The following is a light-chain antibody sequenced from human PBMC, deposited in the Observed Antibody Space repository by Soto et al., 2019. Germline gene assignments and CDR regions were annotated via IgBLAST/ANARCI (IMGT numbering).Light chain of an antibody. J-gene: IGKJ1*01. CDR2: AAS. CDR3: QQYNGYPRT. Sequence: DIQMTQSPSSLSVSIGDRVTITCRASQDIGRSLGWFQQKPGKAPKSLIYAASTLQVGVPSRFSSSGSGTDITLTISSLQPEDFATYYCQQYNGYPRTFGQGTKVEVK. CDR1: QDIGRS. V-gene: IGKV1-16*01.